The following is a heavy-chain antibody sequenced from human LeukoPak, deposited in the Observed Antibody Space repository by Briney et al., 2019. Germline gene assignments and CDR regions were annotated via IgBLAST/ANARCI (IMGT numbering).Heavy chain of an antibody. D-gene: IGHD3-3*01. CDR3: ASGWAYYDFWSGPGGDAFDI. CDR1: GYTFTGYY. J-gene: IGHJ3*02. CDR2: INPNSGGT. V-gene: IGHV1-2*02. Sequence: ASVKVSCKASGYTFTGYYMHWVRQAPGQGLEWMGWINPNSGGTNYAQKFQGRVTMTRDTSISTAYMELSSLRSEDTAVYYCASGWAYYDFWSGPGGDAFDIWGQGTMVTVSS.